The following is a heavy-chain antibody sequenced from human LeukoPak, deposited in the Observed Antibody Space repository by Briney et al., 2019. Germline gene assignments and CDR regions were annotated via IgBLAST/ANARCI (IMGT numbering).Heavy chain of an antibody. CDR2: IYPGDSDT. Sequence: GESLKISCKGSGYSFTSYWIGWVRQMPGKGLEWMGIIYPGDSDTRYSPSFQGQVTISADKSISTAYLQWSSLKASDTAMYYCARHNDYGDYVDWFDPWGQGTLVTVSS. CDR3: ARHNDYGDYVDWFDP. D-gene: IGHD4-17*01. J-gene: IGHJ5*02. CDR1: GYSFTSYW. V-gene: IGHV5-51*01.